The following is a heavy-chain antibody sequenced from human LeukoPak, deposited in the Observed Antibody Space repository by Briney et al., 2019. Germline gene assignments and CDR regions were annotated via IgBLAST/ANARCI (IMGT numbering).Heavy chain of an antibody. Sequence: ASVKVSCKASGYTFTSYYMHWVRQAPGQGLEWMGIINPSGGSTSYAQKFQGRVTMTRDTSTSTVYMELSSLRSEDTAVYYCARDVIGYDNHQTRFDYWGQGTLVTVSS. J-gene: IGHJ4*02. CDR1: GYTFTSYY. V-gene: IGHV1-46*01. CDR3: ARDVIGYDNHQTRFDY. CDR2: INPSGGST. D-gene: IGHD5-12*01.